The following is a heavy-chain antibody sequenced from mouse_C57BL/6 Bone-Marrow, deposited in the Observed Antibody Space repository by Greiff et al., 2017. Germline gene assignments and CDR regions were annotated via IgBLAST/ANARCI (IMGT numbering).Heavy chain of an antibody. CDR3: ARRGNYVSYWYFDV. CDR2: ISNLAYSI. Sequence: DVMLVESGGGLVQPGGSLKLSCAASGFTFSDYGMAWVRQAPRKGPEWVAFISNLAYSIYYADTVTGRFTISRENAKNTLYLEMSSLRSEDTAMYYCARRGNYVSYWYFDVWGTGTTVTVSS. V-gene: IGHV5-15*04. J-gene: IGHJ1*03. D-gene: IGHD2-1*01. CDR1: GFTFSDYG.